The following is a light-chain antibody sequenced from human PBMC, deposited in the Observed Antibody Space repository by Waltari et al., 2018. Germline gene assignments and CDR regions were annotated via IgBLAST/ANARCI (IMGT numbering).Light chain of an antibody. CDR3: NSYTSSYTYV. CDR1: SSAVGGYNF. J-gene: IGLJ1*01. V-gene: IGLV2-14*03. CDR2: GVS. Sequence: QSALTQPASVSGSPGQSITLSCTGTSSAVGGYNFVSWYQQHPGKAPKLMIYGVSNRPSGVSSRFSGSKSGNTASLTISGLQAEDEADYYCNSYTSSYTYVFGTGTKVTVL.